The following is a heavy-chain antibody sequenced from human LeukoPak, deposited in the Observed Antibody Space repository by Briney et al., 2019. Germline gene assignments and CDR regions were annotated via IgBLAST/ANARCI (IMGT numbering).Heavy chain of an antibody. CDR1: GGSITNTNY. D-gene: IGHD3-22*01. CDR2: IYYTGSA. V-gene: IGHV4-39*01. Sequence: SGTLSLTCGVSGGSITNTNYWTWVRQPPGKGLEWIGTIYYTGSAFYNPSLKSRVTISVDTSKNQFSLRLSSVTAADTAIYYCARQRDYYDGTFDNWGQGTLVTVSS. CDR3: ARQRDYYDGTFDN. J-gene: IGHJ4*02.